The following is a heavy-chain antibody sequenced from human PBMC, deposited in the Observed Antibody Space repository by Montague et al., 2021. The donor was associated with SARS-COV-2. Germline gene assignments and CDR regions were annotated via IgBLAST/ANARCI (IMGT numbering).Heavy chain of an antibody. V-gene: IGHV4-39*01. CDR2: IYYSGSS. CDR1: GGSISSSSYY. J-gene: IGHJ2*01. CDR3: ARHVYDILNGYYSYWYFDF. D-gene: IGHD3-9*01. Sequence: SETLSLTCTVSGGSISSSSYYWGWLRPPPGLGLEWVVCIYYSGSSYYNLSIRIRISICVDTSQYPFSLKLGTATAADTAVYYCARHVYDILNGYYSYWYFDFWGRGTLVTVSS.